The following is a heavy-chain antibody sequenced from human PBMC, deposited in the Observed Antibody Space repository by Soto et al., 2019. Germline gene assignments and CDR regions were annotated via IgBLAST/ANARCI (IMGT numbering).Heavy chain of an antibody. Sequence: ASVKVSCKASGYTFTSYGISWVRQAPGQGLEWMGWISAYNGNTNYAQKLQGRVTMTTDTSTSTAYMELRSLRSDDTAVYYCARETAARGDYYYGMDVWGQGTTVTVS. CDR3: ARETAARGDYYYGMDV. CDR1: GYTFTSYG. J-gene: IGHJ6*02. V-gene: IGHV1-18*04. D-gene: IGHD3-10*01. CDR2: ISAYNGNT.